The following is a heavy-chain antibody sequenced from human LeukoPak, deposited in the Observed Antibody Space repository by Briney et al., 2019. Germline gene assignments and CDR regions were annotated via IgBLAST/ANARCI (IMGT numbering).Heavy chain of an antibody. CDR1: GYSFTSYW. CDR2: IDPSDSYT. D-gene: IGHD2-2*01. V-gene: IGHV5-10-1*01. Sequence: GESLKISCKGSGYSFTSYWISWVRQMPGKGLEWMGRIDPSDSYTNYSPSFQGHVTISADKSISTAYLQWSSLKASDTAMYYCARRYCSSTSYLLKDWFDPWGQGTLVTVSS. J-gene: IGHJ5*02. CDR3: ARRYCSSTSYLLKDWFDP.